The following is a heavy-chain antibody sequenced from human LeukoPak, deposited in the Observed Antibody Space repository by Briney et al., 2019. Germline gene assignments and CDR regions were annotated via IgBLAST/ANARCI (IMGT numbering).Heavy chain of an antibody. CDR1: GYSFSSYW. D-gene: IGHD2-2*01. CDR3: ARQHCSSTSCYWGKGAFDI. Sequence: GESLKISCKGSGYSFSSYWIGWVRQMPGKGLEWMGIIYPGDSDTRYSPSFQGQVTISADKSISTAYLQWSSLKASDTAMYYCARQHCSSTSCYWGKGAFDIWGQGTMVTVSS. V-gene: IGHV5-51*01. CDR2: IYPGDSDT. J-gene: IGHJ3*02.